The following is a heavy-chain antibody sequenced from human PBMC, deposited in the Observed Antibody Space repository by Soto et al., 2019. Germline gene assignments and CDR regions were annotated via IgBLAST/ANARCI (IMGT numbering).Heavy chain of an antibody. J-gene: IGHJ4*02. CDR2: IYYSGST. CDR3: ARVSGGIVVVTAWFDY. CDR1: GGCISSCDYF. D-gene: IGHD2-21*02. Sequence: TLSLTSTVSGGCISSCDYFMSWIRQPPGKGLEWIGYIYYSGSTYYNPSLKSRVTISVDTSKNQFSLKLSSVTAADTAVYYCARVSGGIVVVTAWFDYWGQGGLVTGS. V-gene: IGHV4-30-4*01.